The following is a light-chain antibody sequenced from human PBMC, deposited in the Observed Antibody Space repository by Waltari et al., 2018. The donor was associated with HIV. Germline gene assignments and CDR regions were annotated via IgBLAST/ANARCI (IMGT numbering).Light chain of an antibody. CDR3: AAWDDSLNGWV. CDR2: SNK. Sequence: QSVLTQPPSASGTPGQRVTISCSGSRSNIGSNIVNWYQQLPGTAPKLLIYSNKQRPAGVPGRFSGSKSGTSASLAISGLQSEDEADYYCAAWDDSLNGWVFGGGTKLTVL. CDR1: RSNIGSNI. V-gene: IGLV1-44*01. J-gene: IGLJ3*02.